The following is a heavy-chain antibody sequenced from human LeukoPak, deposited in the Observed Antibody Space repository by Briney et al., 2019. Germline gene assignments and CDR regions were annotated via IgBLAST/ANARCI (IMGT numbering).Heavy chain of an antibody. CDR3: ARLEQTTWFDP. CDR1: GGSVSSGTYY. Sequence: PSETLSLTCTVSGGSVSSGTYYWSWIRQHPGKGLECLGYVYYTGSAYYNPSLKSRVTMSVDTSKNQFSLTLSSVTAADTAVYYCARLEQTTWFDPWRQGTLVTVSP. V-gene: IGHV4-31*03. CDR2: VYYTGSA. D-gene: IGHD1/OR15-1a*01. J-gene: IGHJ5*02.